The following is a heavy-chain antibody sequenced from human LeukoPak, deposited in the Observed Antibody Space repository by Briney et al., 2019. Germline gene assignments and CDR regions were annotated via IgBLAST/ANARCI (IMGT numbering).Heavy chain of an antibody. CDR2: INPNSGGT. Sequence: ASVKVSCKASGYTFTGYYMHWVRQAPGQGLEWMGWINPNSGGTNYAQKLQGRVTMTRDTSISTAYMELSRLRTDDTAVYYCARFDQDWGTFDYWGQGTVVTVSS. V-gene: IGHV1-2*02. CDR1: GYTFTGYY. CDR3: ARFDQDWGTFDY. D-gene: IGHD7-27*01. J-gene: IGHJ4*02.